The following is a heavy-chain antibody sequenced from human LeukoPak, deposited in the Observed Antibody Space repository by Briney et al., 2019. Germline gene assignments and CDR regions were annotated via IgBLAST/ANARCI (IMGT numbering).Heavy chain of an antibody. CDR1: GFTFSSYS. CDR2: ISSSSSYI. V-gene: IGHV3-21*01. Sequence: GGSLRLSCAASGFTFSSYSMNWVRQAPGKGLEWVSSISSSSSYIYYADSVKGRFTISRDNAKNSLYLQMNSLRAEDTAVYYCARPQLGYCSSTSCYTGWFDPWGQGTLVTVSS. CDR3: ARPQLGYCSSTSCYTGWFDP. D-gene: IGHD2-2*02. J-gene: IGHJ5*02.